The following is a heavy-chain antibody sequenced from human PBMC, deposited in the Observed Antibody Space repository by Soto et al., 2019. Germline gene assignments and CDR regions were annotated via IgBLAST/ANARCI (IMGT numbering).Heavy chain of an antibody. D-gene: IGHD3-3*01. J-gene: IGHJ6*02. V-gene: IGHV3-23*01. CDR3: AKGTTRILRFLEWSNYYGMDV. Sequence: GGSLRLSCAASGFTFSSYAMSWVRQAPGKGLEWVSAISGSGGSTYYADSVKGRFTISRDNSKNTLYLQMNSLRAEDTAVYYCAKGTTRILRFLEWSNYYGMDVWGQGTTVTVSS. CDR2: ISGSGGST. CDR1: GFTFSSYA.